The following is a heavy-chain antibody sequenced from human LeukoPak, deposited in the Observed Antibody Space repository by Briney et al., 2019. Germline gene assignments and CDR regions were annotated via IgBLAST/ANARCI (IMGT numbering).Heavy chain of an antibody. CDR3: ARALSYGGKSPTPGNY. D-gene: IGHD4-23*01. Sequence: GGSLRLSCAASGFTFSSYGMHWVRQAPGKGLEGVAVISYDGSNKYYADSVKGRFTISRDNSKNTLYLQMNSLRAEDTAVYYCARALSYGGKSPTPGNYWGQGTLVTVSS. V-gene: IGHV3-30*03. CDR2: ISYDGSNK. J-gene: IGHJ4*02. CDR1: GFTFSSYG.